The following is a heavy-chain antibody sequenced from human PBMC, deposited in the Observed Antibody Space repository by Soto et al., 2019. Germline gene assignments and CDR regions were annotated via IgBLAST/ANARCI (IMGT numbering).Heavy chain of an antibody. CDR1: GYTFTGYY. D-gene: IGHD2-15*01. J-gene: IGHJ4*02. V-gene: IGHV1-2*02. CDR2: INPNSGGT. Sequence: ASVKVSCKASGYTFTGYYMHWVRQAPGQGLEWMGWINPNSGGTNYAQKLQGRVTMTRDPSISTAYMELSRLRSDDTAVYYCARDIDMDIVVEVAATAPGYWGQGTLVTVPQ. CDR3: ARDIDMDIVVEVAATAPGY.